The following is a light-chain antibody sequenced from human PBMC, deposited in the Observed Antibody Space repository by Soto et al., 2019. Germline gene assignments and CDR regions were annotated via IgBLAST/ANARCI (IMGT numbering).Light chain of an antibody. CDR1: QNINSY. CDR2: AAS. V-gene: IGKV1-33*01. Sequence: DIQMTQSPSSLSASVGDRVTITCQASQNINSYLNWYQQKPGRAPKLLIYAASNLEAGVPSRFRRSASGKDSPFTISLLQPEDIATYYCQQYETLPTFGQGTRLEIK. J-gene: IGKJ5*01. CDR3: QQYETLPT.